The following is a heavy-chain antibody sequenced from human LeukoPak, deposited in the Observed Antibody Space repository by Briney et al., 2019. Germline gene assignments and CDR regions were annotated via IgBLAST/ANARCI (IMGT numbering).Heavy chain of an antibody. V-gene: IGHV4-34*01. J-gene: IGHJ6*03. D-gene: IGHD3-22*01. CDR3: ARDEGSSGPEGYMDV. CDR2: INHSGST. CDR1: GGSFSGYY. Sequence: SETLSLTCAVYGGSFSGYYWSWIRQPPGKGLEWIGEINHSGSTNYNPSLKSRVTISVDTSKNQFSLKLSSVTAADTAVYYCARDEGSSGPEGYMDVWGKGTTVTVSS.